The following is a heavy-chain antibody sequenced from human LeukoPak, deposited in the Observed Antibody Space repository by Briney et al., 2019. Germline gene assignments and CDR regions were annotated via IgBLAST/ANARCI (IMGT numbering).Heavy chain of an antibody. V-gene: IGHV1-2*02. CDR2: INPNSGGT. J-gene: IGHJ4*02. CDR3: ARDWEEDTAMVIGY. D-gene: IGHD5-18*01. Sequence: ASVKVSCKASGYTFTGYYMHWVRQARGQGFEWMGWINPNSGGTNYAQKFQGRVTMTRDTSISTAYMELSRLRSDDTAVYYCARDWEEDTAMVIGYWGQGTLVTVSS. CDR1: GYTFTGYY.